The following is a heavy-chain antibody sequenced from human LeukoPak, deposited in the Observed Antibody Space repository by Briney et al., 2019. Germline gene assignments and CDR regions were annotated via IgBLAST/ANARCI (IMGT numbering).Heavy chain of an antibody. Sequence: SETLSLSCTVSGGSISSYYWSWIRQSPGQGLERIGYIYRSGTTNYNPSLKSRLTVSVDTSKKQSSLKLSSVTAADTAVYCCAREDPQTTVPEGMDVWGQGTTVTVSS. CDR3: AREDPQTTVPEGMDV. CDR1: GGSISSYY. CDR2: IYRSGTT. D-gene: IGHD4-17*01. V-gene: IGHV4-59*01. J-gene: IGHJ6*02.